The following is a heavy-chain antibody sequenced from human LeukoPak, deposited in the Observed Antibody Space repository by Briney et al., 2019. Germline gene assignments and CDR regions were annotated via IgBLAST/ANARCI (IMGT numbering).Heavy chain of an antibody. CDR3: AKGARFGELLRGFNSFDY. J-gene: IGHJ4*02. V-gene: IGHV3-23*01. D-gene: IGHD3-10*01. CDR2: ISGSGGNT. CDR1: GFTFSTYA. Sequence: GGSLRLSCAASGFTFSTYAMTWVRQAPGKGLEWVSAISGSGGNTYYADSVKGRFTISRDNSKNTLYLQMNSLRAEDTAVYYCAKGARFGELLRGFNSFDYWGQGTPVTVSS.